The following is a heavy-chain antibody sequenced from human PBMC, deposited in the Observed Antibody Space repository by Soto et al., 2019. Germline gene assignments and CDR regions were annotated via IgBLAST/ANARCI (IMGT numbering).Heavy chain of an antibody. J-gene: IGHJ6*02. CDR3: ARDTARAMVRIYDGMDV. CDR1: GFTFSSYG. CDR2: IWYDGSNK. Sequence: QVQLVESGGGVVQPGRSLRLSCAASGFTFSSYGMHWVRQAPGKGLEWVAVIWYDGSNKYYADSVKGRFTISRDNSKNTLDLQINGLRAEDTAVYYCARDTARAMVRIYDGMDVWGQGTTVTVSS. V-gene: IGHV3-33*01. D-gene: IGHD3-10*01.